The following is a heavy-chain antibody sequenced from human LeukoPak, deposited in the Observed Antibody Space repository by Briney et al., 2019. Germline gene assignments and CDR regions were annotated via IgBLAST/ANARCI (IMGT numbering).Heavy chain of an antibody. D-gene: IGHD1-26*01. CDR3: ARVGSPAFDY. CDR2: IYYSGST. J-gene: IGHJ4*02. CDR1: GGSISSSSYY. Sequence: SETLSLTCTVSGGSISSSSYYWGWIRQPPGKGLEWIGSIYYSGSTYYNPSLKSRVTISVDTSKNQFSLKLSSVTAADTAVYYCARVGSPAFDYWGQGTLVTVSS. V-gene: IGHV4-39*07.